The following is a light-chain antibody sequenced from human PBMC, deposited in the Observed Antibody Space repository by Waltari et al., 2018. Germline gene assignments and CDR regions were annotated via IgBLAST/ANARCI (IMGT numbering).Light chain of an antibody. CDR3: QAWDTFIFV. J-gene: IGLJ1*01. CDR2: EDN. Sequence: SYDLTQPPSVSVSPAQTATITCFGDNLGDKYTSGYQQKPGQSPVLVIYEDNKRPPGIPERFSGSNSGNTATLTISGTQSMDEADYYCQAWDTFIFVFGLGTKVTVL. V-gene: IGLV3-1*01. CDR1: NLGDKY.